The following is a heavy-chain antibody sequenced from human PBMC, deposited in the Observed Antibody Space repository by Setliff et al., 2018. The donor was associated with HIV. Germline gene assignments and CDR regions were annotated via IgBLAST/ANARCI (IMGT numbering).Heavy chain of an antibody. J-gene: IGHJ4*02. Sequence: SETLSLTCTVSGGSISRGGYYLTWIRQPAGKGLEWIVRIFASGSTNYNPSLKSRVTMSVDTPKNQFYLRLRSVTAADTAVYYCVGGLRSRSQGHFDYWGQGTLVTVSS. CDR3: VGGLRSRSQGHFDY. V-gene: IGHV4-61*02. CDR1: GGSISRGGYY. D-gene: IGHD5-12*01. CDR2: IFASGST.